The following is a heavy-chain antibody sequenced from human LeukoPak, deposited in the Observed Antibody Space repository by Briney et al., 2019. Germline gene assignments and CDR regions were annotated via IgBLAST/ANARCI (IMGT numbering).Heavy chain of an antibody. J-gene: IGHJ3*02. Sequence: PGGSLRLSCAASGFTFSTYWMSWVRQAPGKGLGWVSVIYSGGSTYYADSVKGRFTISRDNSKNSLYLQMNSLRAEDTAVYYCARAMLNYVWGSYSSDAFDIWGQGTMVTVSS. CDR2: IYSGGST. D-gene: IGHD3-16*01. CDR3: ARAMLNYVWGSYSSDAFDI. CDR1: GFTFSTYW. V-gene: IGHV3-53*01.